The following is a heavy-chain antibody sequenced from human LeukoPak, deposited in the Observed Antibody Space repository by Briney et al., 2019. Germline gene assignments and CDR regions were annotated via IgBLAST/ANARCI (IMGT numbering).Heavy chain of an antibody. CDR1: GYSFTSYW. V-gene: IGHV5-51*01. Sequence: GESLKISCKGSGYSFTSYWIGWVRQMPGKGLEWMGIIYPGDSDTRCSPSFQGQVTISADKSISTAYLQWSSLKASDTAMYYCARRYYDILTGSSRFDPWGQGTLVTVSS. J-gene: IGHJ5*02. CDR2: IYPGDSDT. CDR3: ARRYYDILTGSSRFDP. D-gene: IGHD3-9*01.